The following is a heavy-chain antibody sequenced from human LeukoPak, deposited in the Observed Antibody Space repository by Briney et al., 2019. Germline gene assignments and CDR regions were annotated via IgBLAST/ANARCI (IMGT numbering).Heavy chain of an antibody. Sequence: GGSLRLSCAASGFTFSSYEMNWVRQAPGKGLEWVSYISSSGSTIYYADSVKGRFTISRDNAKNSLYLQMNSLRAEDTAVYYCASASTTVTNRGGWFDPWGQGTLVTVSS. CDR3: ASASTTVTNRGGWFDP. D-gene: IGHD4-17*01. CDR2: ISSSGSTI. V-gene: IGHV3-48*03. CDR1: GFTFSSYE. J-gene: IGHJ5*02.